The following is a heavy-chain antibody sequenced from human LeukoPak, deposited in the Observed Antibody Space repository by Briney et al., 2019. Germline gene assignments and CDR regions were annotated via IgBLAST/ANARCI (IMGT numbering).Heavy chain of an antibody. CDR1: GFTFSAYY. D-gene: IGHD6-13*01. V-gene: IGHV3-11*04. CDR3: ARVPVADGYSSSSPSTFYYYYMDV. J-gene: IGHJ6*03. CDR2: ISSSGSTI. Sequence: GGSLRLSCAASGFTFSAYYMSWIRQAPGKGLEWVSYISSSGSTIYYADSVEGRFTIPRDNAKNSLYLQMNSLRAEDTAVYYCARVPVADGYSSSSPSTFYYYYMDVWGKGTTVTVSS.